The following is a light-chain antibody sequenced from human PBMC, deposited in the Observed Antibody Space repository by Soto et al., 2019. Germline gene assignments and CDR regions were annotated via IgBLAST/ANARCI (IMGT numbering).Light chain of an antibody. Sequence: EIVLTQSPGTLSLSPGEGATLSCRASQSVSNYLAWYQQKPGQAPRLLIWNASNRATGIPDRFSGSGSGTEFTLTISSLEPEDFAVYYCQQRSNWLTFGGGTKVDIK. V-gene: IGKV3-11*01. CDR2: NAS. J-gene: IGKJ4*01. CDR1: QSVSNY. CDR3: QQRSNWLT.